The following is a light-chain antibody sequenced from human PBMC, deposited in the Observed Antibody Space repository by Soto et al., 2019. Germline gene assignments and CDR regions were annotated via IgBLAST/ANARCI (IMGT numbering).Light chain of an antibody. Sequence: EIVMTQSPATLSVSPGERATLSCRASQSVSSNLAWYQQKPGQAPRLLIYGATTRATGIPASFSGSGSGTEFTLTISSLHSEDFAVYYCQQDNNWPPWTFGQGTKVYIK. CDR2: GAT. CDR3: QQDNNWPPWT. V-gene: IGKV3-15*01. J-gene: IGKJ1*01. CDR1: QSVSSN.